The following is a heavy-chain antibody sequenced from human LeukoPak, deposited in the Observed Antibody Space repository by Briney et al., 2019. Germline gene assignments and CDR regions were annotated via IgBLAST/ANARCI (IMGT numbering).Heavy chain of an antibody. D-gene: IGHD3-22*01. Sequence: GGSLRLSCATSGFTFDDYGMNWVRQAPGKGLELVSNINWNGNNVDYADSVKGRFTISRDKAKNSRHLQMNSLRAEDTAVYFCARVRKQYYYDNSHHRDASDIWGQGTMVIVSS. J-gene: IGHJ3*02. V-gene: IGHV3-20*04. CDR3: ARVRKQYYYDNSHHRDASDI. CDR2: INWNGNNV. CDR1: GFTFDDYG.